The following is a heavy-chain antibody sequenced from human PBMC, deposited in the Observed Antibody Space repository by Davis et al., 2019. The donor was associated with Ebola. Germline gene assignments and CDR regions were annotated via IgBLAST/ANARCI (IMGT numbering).Heavy chain of an antibody. V-gene: IGHV3-74*01. Sequence: GESLKISCAASGFTFSSYWMHWVRQAPGKGLVWVSRINGDETITAYADSVKGRFAISRDNTKNTLYLQMNSLTAEDTAVYYCTKDFDYVNGYWGQGTLVTVSS. CDR1: GFTFSSYW. CDR2: INGDETIT. CDR3: TKDFDYVNGY. D-gene: IGHD4-17*01. J-gene: IGHJ4*02.